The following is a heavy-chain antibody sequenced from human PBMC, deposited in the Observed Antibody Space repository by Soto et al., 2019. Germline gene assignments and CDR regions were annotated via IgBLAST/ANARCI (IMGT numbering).Heavy chain of an antibody. Sequence: SETLSLTCTVSGDFNTNFYWSWIRQSPGKGLEWMGFIYSSGSTRYNPSLKSRITMSLDTSKNQFSLRLSSVAAADTAVYYCAGYCSSTSCLPQYNWFDPWGQGTLVTVSS. CDR2: IYSSGST. CDR1: GDFNTNFY. D-gene: IGHD2-2*01. CDR3: AGYCSSTSCLPQYNWFDP. V-gene: IGHV4-4*08. J-gene: IGHJ5*02.